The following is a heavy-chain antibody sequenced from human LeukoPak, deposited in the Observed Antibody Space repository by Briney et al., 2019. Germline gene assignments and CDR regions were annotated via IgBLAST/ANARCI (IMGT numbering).Heavy chain of an antibody. CDR3: ARSRSTSRHWYFDL. CDR2: IYYSGST. Sequence: SETLSLTCTVSGGSVSSGSYYWRWIRQPPGKGLEWIGYIYYSGSTNYNPSLKSRVTISVDTSKNQFSLKLSSVTAADTAVYYCARSRSTSRHWYFDLWGRGTLVTVSS. V-gene: IGHV4-61*01. J-gene: IGHJ2*01. CDR1: GGSVSSGSYY. D-gene: IGHD2-2*01.